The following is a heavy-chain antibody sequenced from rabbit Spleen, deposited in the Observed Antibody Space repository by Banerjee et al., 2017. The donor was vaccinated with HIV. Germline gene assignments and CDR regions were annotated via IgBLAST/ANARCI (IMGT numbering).Heavy chain of an antibody. V-gene: IGHV1S45*01. CDR1: GFSFGGRDV. J-gene: IGHJ4*01. CDR2: INAATGKP. CDR3: ARDLVTVIGWNFNL. D-gene: IGHD5-1*01. Sequence: QEQLVESGGGLVQPTGSLTLTCKASGFSFGGRDVMCWVRQAPGKGLEWIACINAATGKPVYATWAKGRFTISRTSSTTVFLQMTSLTAADTATYFCARDLVTVIGWNFNLWGQGTLVTVS.